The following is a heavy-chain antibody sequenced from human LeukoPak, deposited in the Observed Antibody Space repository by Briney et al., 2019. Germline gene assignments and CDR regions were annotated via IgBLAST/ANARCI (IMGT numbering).Heavy chain of an antibody. D-gene: IGHD3-22*01. CDR3: ARDRYSSGGLDV. J-gene: IGHJ6*02. CDR1: GFTFSNYW. V-gene: IGHV3-7*04. Sequence: VQPGGSLRLSCAASGFTFSNYWMSWVRQAPGKGLEWVANIKRDGSEKYYVDSVKGRFTISRDNAKNSLYLQMNSLRAEDTAVYYCARDRYSSGGLDVWGQGTTVIVSS. CDR2: IKRDGSEK.